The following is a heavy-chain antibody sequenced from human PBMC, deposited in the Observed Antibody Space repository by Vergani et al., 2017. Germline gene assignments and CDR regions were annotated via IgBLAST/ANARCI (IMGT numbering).Heavy chain of an antibody. D-gene: IGHD4-17*01. V-gene: IGHV4-39*07. J-gene: IGHJ6*02. CDR1: GGSISSSSYY. Sequence: QLQLQESGPGLVKPSETLSLTCTVSGGSISSSSYYWGWIRQPPGKGLEWIGEINHSGSTNYNPSLKSRVTISVDTSKNQFALKLSSVTAADTAVYYCARDGGLGPATTVTTDYYYGMDVWGQGTTVTVSS. CDR3: ARDGGLGPATTVTTDYYYGMDV. CDR2: INHSGST.